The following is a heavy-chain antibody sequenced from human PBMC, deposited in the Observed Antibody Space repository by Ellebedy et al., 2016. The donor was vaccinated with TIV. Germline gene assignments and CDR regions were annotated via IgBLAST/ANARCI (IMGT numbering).Heavy chain of an antibody. J-gene: IGHJ4*02. Sequence: GGSLRLSXVASGILFSDYAMSWVRQVPGKGLEWVSSISARGTNTKCADSVKGRCTISRDNSKNTVYLQLTSLRAEDTASYYWATLDCRGGSCYSFDTWGQGSLVTVSS. CDR3: ATLDCRGGSCYSFDT. CDR1: GILFSDYA. D-gene: IGHD2-15*01. CDR2: ISARGTNT. V-gene: IGHV3-23*01.